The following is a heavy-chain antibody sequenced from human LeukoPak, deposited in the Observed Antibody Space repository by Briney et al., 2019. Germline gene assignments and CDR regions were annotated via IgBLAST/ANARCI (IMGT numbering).Heavy chain of an antibody. CDR2: IYDSGST. J-gene: IGHJ4*02. CDR1: GGSFSDYF. Sequence: SETLSLTCAVYGGSFSDYFWSWIRQPPGKGLEWIGYIYDSGSTYYNPSLKSRVTISVDTSKNQFSLKLSSVTAADTAVYYCARFYYYDSSGYSYYFDYWGQGTLVTVSS. V-gene: IGHV4-30-4*08. CDR3: ARFYYYDSSGYSYYFDY. D-gene: IGHD3-22*01.